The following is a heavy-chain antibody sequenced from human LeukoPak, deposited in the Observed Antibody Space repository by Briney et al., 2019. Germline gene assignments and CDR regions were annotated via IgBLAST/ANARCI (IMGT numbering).Heavy chain of an antibody. CDR2: IYSGGST. D-gene: IGHD1-26*01. CDR3: TRRSGSYPFDY. CDR1: GFTVSSNY. J-gene: IGHJ4*02. V-gene: IGHV3-53*01. Sequence: GGSLRLSCAASGFTVSSNYMSWVRQAPGKGLEWVSVIYSGGSTYYADSVKGRFTISRDNSKNTAYLQMNSLKTEDTAVYYCTRRSGSYPFDYWGQGTLVTVSS.